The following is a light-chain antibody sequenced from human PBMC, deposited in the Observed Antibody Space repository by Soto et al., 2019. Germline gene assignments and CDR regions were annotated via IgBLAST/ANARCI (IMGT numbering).Light chain of an antibody. V-gene: IGKV3-20*01. CDR1: QSVSSTY. J-gene: IGKJ1*01. CDR2: GVS. Sequence: EIVLTQSPGTLSLSPGERATLSCRASQSVSSTYLAWYQQKPGQAPRLLIYGVSSRATGIPDRFSGSGSGTDITLTSSRLEPEDCAVYSCQQYDTSPWTFGQGTKVEIK. CDR3: QQYDTSPWT.